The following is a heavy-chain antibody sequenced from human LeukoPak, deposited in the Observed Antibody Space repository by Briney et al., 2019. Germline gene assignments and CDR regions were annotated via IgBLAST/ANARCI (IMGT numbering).Heavy chain of an antibody. CDR2: ISPSGTDT. CDR1: GFTFSTYW. D-gene: IGHD3-10*01. CDR3: AKRGGYETMAAFDY. J-gene: IGHJ4*02. Sequence: TGGSLRLSCAASGFTFSTYWMHWVRQAPGKGLEWVSAISPSGTDTYYADSVKGRFTISRDNSKNTLYLQMSSLRAEDSAVYYCAKRGGYETMAAFDYWGQGTLATVSS. V-gene: IGHV3-23*01.